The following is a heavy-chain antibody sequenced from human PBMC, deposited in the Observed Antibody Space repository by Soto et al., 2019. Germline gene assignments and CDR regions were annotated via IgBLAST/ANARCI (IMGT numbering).Heavy chain of an antibody. D-gene: IGHD2-15*01. CDR3: ARDRCYDGTCYSASDS. J-gene: IGHJ5*01. V-gene: IGHV3-48*02. CDR1: GFSFSTYN. Sequence: GGSLRLSCAASGFSFSTYNMDWVRQAPGRGPEWIAYISTTSFTIYYADSVKGRFTISRDNDRNSLYLEMNSLRDEDTAVYYCARDRCYDGTCYSASDSWGQGTLVTVSS. CDR2: ISTTSFTI.